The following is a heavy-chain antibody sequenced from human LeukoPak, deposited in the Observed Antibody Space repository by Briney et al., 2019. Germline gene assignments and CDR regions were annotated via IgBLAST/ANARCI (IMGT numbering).Heavy chain of an antibody. CDR1: GGSISSYY. Sequence: SETLSLTCTVSGGSISSYYWSWIRQPAGKGLEWIGRIYTSGSTNYNPSLKSRVTMSVDTSKNQFSLKLSSVTAADTAVYYCASYNFNYNWFDPWGQGTLVTVSS. J-gene: IGHJ5*02. D-gene: IGHD5-24*01. V-gene: IGHV4-4*07. CDR3: ASYNFNYNWFDP. CDR2: IYTSGST.